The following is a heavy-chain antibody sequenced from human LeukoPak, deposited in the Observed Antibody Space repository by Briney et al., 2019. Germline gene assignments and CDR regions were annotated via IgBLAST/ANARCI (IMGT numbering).Heavy chain of an antibody. J-gene: IGHJ4*02. D-gene: IGHD3-10*01. Sequence: GGAPRLSCGASGFTFSSYAMHWVRQAPGKGVEGVAVISYDGSNRYYADSVKGRFTISRDNSKNTLYLQMNSLRAEDTAVYYCARGPAVRGVPLDWGQGTLVTVSS. V-gene: IGHV3-30*04. CDR2: ISYDGSNR. CDR3: ARGPAVRGVPLD. CDR1: GFTFSSYA.